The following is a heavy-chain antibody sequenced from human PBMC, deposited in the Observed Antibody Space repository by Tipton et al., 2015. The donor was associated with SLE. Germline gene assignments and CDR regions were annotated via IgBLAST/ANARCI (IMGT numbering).Heavy chain of an antibody. Sequence: TLSLTCTVSGGSISSGTYYWSWIRQTAGKGLEWIGRIYTSGSANYNPSLKSRVTISVDTPKNQFSLKLSSVTAADTAVYYCARSHCSSPSCYSYYYMDVWGKGTTVPVSS. J-gene: IGHJ6*03. CDR2: IYTSGSA. D-gene: IGHD2-2*02. V-gene: IGHV4-61*02. CDR3: ARSHCSSPSCYSYYYMDV. CDR1: GGSISSGTYY.